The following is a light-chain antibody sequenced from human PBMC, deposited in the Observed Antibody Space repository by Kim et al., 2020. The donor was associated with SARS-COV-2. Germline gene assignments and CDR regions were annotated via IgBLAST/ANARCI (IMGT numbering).Light chain of an antibody. CDR3: QQYSSYSPLT. CDR2: DAS. J-gene: IGKJ4*01. Sequence: DIQMTQSPSTLSASVGDRVTITCRASQSINNWLAWFQQKPGKAPKALIHDASNLEGGAPSRFSGSGSGTEFTLTISSLQPDDFATYYCQQYSSYSPLTFGGGTKVDIK. V-gene: IGKV1-5*01. CDR1: QSINNW.